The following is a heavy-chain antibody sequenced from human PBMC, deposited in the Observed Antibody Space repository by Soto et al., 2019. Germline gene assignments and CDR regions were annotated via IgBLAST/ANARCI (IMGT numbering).Heavy chain of an antibody. D-gene: IGHD1-1*01. J-gene: IGHJ5*02. CDR3: AGGDSGGTTTDPSGWFDP. Sequence: GGSLRLSCAASGFTFSSYWMSWVRQAPGKGLEWVANIKQDGSEKYYVDSVKGRFTISRDNAKNSLYLQMNSLRAEDTAVYYCAGGDSGGTTTDPSGWFDPWGQGTLVTVSS. CDR1: GFTFSSYW. CDR2: IKQDGSEK. V-gene: IGHV3-7*01.